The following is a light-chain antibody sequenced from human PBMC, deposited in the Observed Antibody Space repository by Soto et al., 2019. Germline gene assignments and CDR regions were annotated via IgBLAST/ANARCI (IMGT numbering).Light chain of an antibody. CDR2: DAS. V-gene: IGKV1-5*01. Sequence: DIQMTQSPSTLSAFVGDRVTITCRASQSISSRLAWYQQKAGKAPNLLIYDASSLESGVPSRFSGSGSGTEFSLTISSLQPDDFATYYCQQYYSYNTFGQGTKLEIK. J-gene: IGKJ2*01. CDR3: QQYYSYNT. CDR1: QSISSR.